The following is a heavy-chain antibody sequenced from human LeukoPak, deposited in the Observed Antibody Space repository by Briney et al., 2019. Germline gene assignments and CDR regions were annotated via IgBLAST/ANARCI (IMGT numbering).Heavy chain of an antibody. Sequence: GASLRPSCAASGFSLGCCAMSWVRQDAGKWLEWVSSITDSGTYIYYAESVKGRFTSSRDNAKNSLYLQMNSLRAEDTAVYYCARDASGWSRDVWGQGTTVTVSS. D-gene: IGHD6-19*01. CDR2: ITDSGTYI. V-gene: IGHV3-21*01. CDR1: GFSLGCCA. J-gene: IGHJ6*02. CDR3: ARDASGWSRDV.